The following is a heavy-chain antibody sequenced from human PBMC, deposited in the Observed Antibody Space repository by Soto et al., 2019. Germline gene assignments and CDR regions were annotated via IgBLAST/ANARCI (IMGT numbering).Heavy chain of an antibody. CDR3: ARVRYFDWLLGY. CDR1: GGSISSGDYY. CDR2: IYYSGST. Sequence: ASETLSLTCTVSGGSISSGDYYWSWIRQPPGKGLEWIGYIYYSGSTYYNPSLKSRVTISVDTSKNQFSLKLSSVTAADTAVYYCARVRYFDWLLGYWGQGTLVTVSS. D-gene: IGHD3-9*01. J-gene: IGHJ4*02. V-gene: IGHV4-30-4*01.